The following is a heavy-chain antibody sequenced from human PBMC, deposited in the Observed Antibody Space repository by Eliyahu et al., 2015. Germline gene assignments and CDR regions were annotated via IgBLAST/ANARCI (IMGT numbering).Heavy chain of an antibody. V-gene: IGHV4-34*01. CDR1: GGSFSGYY. D-gene: IGHD2-15*01. J-gene: IGHJ6*04. CDR3: ARGRVVVVAAVGYYYYGMDV. Sequence: QVQLQXWGAGLLKPSETLSLXCAVYGGSFSGYYWSXIRQPPGKGLGWIGXINHXGSTNXNPSLKSRVTISVDTSKNQFSLKLSSVTAADTAVYYCARGRVVVVAAVGYYYYGMDVWGKGTTVTVSS. CDR2: INHXGST.